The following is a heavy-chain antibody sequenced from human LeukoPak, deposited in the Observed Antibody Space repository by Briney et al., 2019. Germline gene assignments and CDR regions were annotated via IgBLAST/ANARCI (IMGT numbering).Heavy chain of an antibody. CDR1: GGSFSGYY. V-gene: IGHV4-34*01. CDR3: ASMMAGRAFDV. Sequence: PSETLSLTCAVYGGSFSGYYWSWIRQPPGKGLEWIGEINHSGSTNYNPSLKSRVTISVDTSKNQFSLKLSSVTAADTAVYYCASMMAGRAFDVWGQGTMVTVSS. J-gene: IGHJ3*01. CDR2: INHSGST. D-gene: IGHD5-24*01.